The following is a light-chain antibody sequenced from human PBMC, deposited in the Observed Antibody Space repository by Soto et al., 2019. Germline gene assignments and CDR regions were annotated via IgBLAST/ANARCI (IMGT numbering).Light chain of an antibody. J-gene: IGLJ3*02. Sequence: QPVLTQPPSVSGAPGQRVTISCTGSSSNIGAGYDVHWYQQLPGTAPKLLISGNSNRPSGVPDRFSGSKSGDSASLAITGLQAEDEADYSCQSYDSSLSGSVFGGGTKLTVL. CDR2: GNS. V-gene: IGLV1-40*01. CDR1: SSNIGAGYD. CDR3: QSYDSSLSGSV.